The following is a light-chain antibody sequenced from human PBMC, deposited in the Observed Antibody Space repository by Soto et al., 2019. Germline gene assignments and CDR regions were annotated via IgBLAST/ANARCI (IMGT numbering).Light chain of an antibody. J-gene: IGKJ1*01. CDR1: QSVSSNY. V-gene: IGKV3-20*01. CDR3: QQYGTSQWT. Sequence: ELVLTRSPGTLSLSPGERATLSCRASQSVSSNYLAWYQQKPGQAPRLLISGASSRATGIPERFSGSGSGTDFTLTISRLEPEDSAVFYCQQYGTSQWTFGQGTKVDI. CDR2: GAS.